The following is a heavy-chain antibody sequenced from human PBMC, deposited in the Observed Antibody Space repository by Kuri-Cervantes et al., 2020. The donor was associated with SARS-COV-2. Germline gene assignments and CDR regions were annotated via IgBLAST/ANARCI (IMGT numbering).Heavy chain of an antibody. D-gene: IGHD5-18*01. Sequence: SETLSLTGAVYGGSLSGYYWSGIRKPPGKGLEWIGEINHSGSTNYNPSLKSRVTISVDTSKNQFSLKLSSVTAADTAVYYCARGRRGYSYLAADVWGKGTTVTVSS. CDR1: GGSLSGYY. J-gene: IGHJ6*04. CDR2: INHSGST. CDR3: ARGRRGYSYLAADV. V-gene: IGHV4-34*01.